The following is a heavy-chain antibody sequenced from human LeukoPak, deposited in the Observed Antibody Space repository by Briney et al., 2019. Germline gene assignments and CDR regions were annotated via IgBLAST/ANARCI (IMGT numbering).Heavy chain of an antibody. J-gene: IGHJ4*02. D-gene: IGHD1-26*01. CDR3: ATPRGSGSYLAFDY. V-gene: IGHV3-74*01. CDR1: GLTFSIHW. CDR2: INSDGSST. Sequence: GGSLRLSCAASGLTFSIHWMNWVRQAPGKGLVWVSRINSDGSSTSYADSVKGRFTISRDNAKNTLYLQMNSLRAEDTAVYYCATPRGSGSYLAFDYWGQGTLVTVSS.